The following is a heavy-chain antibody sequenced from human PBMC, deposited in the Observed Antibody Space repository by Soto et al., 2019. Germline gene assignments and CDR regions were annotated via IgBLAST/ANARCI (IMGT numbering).Heavy chain of an antibody. CDR1: GYTFTSYD. J-gene: IGHJ6*03. V-gene: IGHV1-18*01. D-gene: IGHD6-13*01. CDR3: ARDTFGYSSFFYYMDV. CDR2: ISANNGNT. Sequence: QVQLVQSGAEVKKPGASVKVSCKASGYTFTSYDISWVRQAPGQGLEWLGWISANNGNTNYAQKLQGRVTMTTDTATSTAYMELRSLRSDGTAVYYWARDTFGYSSFFYYMDVWGKGTTVTVSS.